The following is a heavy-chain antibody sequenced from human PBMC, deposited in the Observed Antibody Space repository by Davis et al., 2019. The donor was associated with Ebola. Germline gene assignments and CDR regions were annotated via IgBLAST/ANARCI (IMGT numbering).Heavy chain of an antibody. CDR3: ARNSSGFGYFDY. D-gene: IGHD3-22*01. Sequence: PSETLSLTCTVSGASINNDYWSWIRQSPGKGLEWIGYIHDTGTTYYNPSLKSRVTISVDTYKNQFSLKLSSVTAADTAVYYCARNSSGFGYFDYWGQGTLVTVSS. CDR2: IHDTGTT. CDR1: GASINNDY. J-gene: IGHJ4*02. V-gene: IGHV4-59*12.